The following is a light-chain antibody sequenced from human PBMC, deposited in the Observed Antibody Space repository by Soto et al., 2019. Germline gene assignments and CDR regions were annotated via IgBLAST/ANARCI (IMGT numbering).Light chain of an antibody. V-gene: IGKV3-15*01. CDR1: QSVSRN. CDR2: GAS. Sequence: EFVLTQSACTLSLSPGERATLSCRASQSVSRNYLAWYQQKPGQAPRLLIYGASTRATGIPARFSGSGSGTEFTLTISSLQSEDFAVYYCQQYNNWPRTFGQGTRWIS. J-gene: IGKJ1*01. CDR3: QQYNNWPRT.